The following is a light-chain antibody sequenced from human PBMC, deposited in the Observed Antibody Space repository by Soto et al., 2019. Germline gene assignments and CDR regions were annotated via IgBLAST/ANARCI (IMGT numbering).Light chain of an antibody. Sequence: DIQMTHSPCTLSASVGDRVTITCRASQSISSWLAWYQQKPGKAPKLLIYKASSLESGVPSRFSGSGSGTEFTLTISSLQPDDFATYYCQQYNSYSRTFGQGTKVDIK. J-gene: IGKJ1*01. CDR3: QQYNSYSRT. CDR1: QSISSW. CDR2: KAS. V-gene: IGKV1-5*03.